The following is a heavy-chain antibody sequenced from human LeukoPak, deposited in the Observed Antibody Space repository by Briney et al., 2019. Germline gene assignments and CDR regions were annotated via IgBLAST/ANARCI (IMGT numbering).Heavy chain of an antibody. CDR1: GGTLSSYA. CDR3: ARGRAGRYGMDV. Sequence: SVKVSCKASGGTLSSYAISWVRQAPGQGLEWMGGIIPIFGTANYAQKFQGRVTITADESTSTAYMELSSLRSEDTAVYYCARGRAGRYGMDVWGQGTTVTVSS. CDR2: IIPIFGTA. V-gene: IGHV1-69*01. D-gene: IGHD1-26*01. J-gene: IGHJ6*02.